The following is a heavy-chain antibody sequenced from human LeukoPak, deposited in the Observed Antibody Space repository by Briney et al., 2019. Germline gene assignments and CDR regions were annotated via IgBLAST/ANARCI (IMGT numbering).Heavy chain of an antibody. CDR3: STLGEYYDSSGYYYN. Sequence: KASETLSLTCAVYGGSFSGYYWSWIRQPPGKGLEWIGEINHSGSTYYNPSLKSRVTISVDSSKNQFSLKLTSVTAADTAVYYCSTLGEYYDSSGYYYNWGQGTLDTVSS. J-gene: IGHJ4*02. D-gene: IGHD3-22*01. CDR1: GGSFSGYY. CDR2: INHSGST. V-gene: IGHV4-34*01.